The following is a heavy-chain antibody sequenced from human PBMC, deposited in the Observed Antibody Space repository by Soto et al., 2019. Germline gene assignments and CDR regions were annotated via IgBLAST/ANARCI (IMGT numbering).Heavy chain of an antibody. CDR2: FIPIFGTA. J-gene: IGHJ6*02. CDR3: VGGSRSYPYYSYGMDV. Sequence: QVQLVQSGAEVKKPGSSVKVSCKASGGTFSSYAISCVRQAPGQGLEWMGGFIPIFGTANYAPKFQGRVTITADESPGTAYMGLSSLRSAATGVYYCVGGSRSYPYYSYGMDVWGQGTTVTVSS. CDR1: GGTFSSYA. V-gene: IGHV1-69*01. D-gene: IGHD3-10*01.